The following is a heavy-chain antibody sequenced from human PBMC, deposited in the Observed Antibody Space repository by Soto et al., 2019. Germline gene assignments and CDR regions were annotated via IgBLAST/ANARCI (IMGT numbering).Heavy chain of an antibody. D-gene: IGHD3-10*01. CDR2: INPNSGGT. V-gene: IGHV1-2*02. Sequence: ASGKVSCKASGYTFTGYYMHWVRQAPGQGLEWMGWINPNSGGTNYAQKFQGRVTMTRDTSISKGYMELRRLRSDDTAVYYCAIDSSGVLWFGELFGYYGMDVWGQGSTGTVS. CDR3: AIDSSGVLWFGELFGYYGMDV. J-gene: IGHJ6*02. CDR1: GYTFTGYY.